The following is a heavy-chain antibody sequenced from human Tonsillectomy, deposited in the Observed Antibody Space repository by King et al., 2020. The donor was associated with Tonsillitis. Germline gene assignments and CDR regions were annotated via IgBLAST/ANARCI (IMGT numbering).Heavy chain of an antibody. J-gene: IGHJ4*02. Sequence: HVQLVESGGGVVQPGGSLRLSCVASGFTFGSYGIHWVRQAPGKGLEWVAFIWYDGTNKYYADSVKGRFTISRDNSKNTLYLQMNSLRADDTALYYCAKDRAAGIFDYWGQGTLVTVSS. D-gene: IGHD6-13*01. CDR2: IWYDGTNK. CDR1: GFTFGSYG. CDR3: AKDRAAGIFDY. V-gene: IGHV3-30*02.